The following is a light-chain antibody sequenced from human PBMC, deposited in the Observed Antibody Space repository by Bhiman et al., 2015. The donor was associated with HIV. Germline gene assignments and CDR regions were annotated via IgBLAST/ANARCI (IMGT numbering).Light chain of an antibody. Sequence: QSALTQPPSASGSPGQSVAISCTGTSSDISDYNYVSWYQQHPGKAPKLVIYEVSKRPSGISERFSGSNSGNTATLTISGTQAMDEADYYCQAWESSTGDVVFGGGTKLSVL. J-gene: IGLJ2*01. V-gene: IGLV2-8*01. CDR3: QAWESSTGDVV. CDR1: SSDISDYNY. CDR2: EVS.